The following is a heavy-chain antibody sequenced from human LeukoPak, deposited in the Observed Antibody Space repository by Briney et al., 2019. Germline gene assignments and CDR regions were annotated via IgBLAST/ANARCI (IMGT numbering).Heavy chain of an antibody. CDR2: IYTSGST. D-gene: IGHD5-12*01. Sequence: SETLSLTCTVSGGSISSYYWSWIRQPAGKGLEWLGRIYTSGSTNYNPSLKSRVTMSVDTSKNQFSLKLSSVTAADTAVYYCARGVATTQFGGAFDIWGQGTMVTVSS. J-gene: IGHJ3*02. CDR3: ARGVATTQFGGAFDI. CDR1: GGSISSYY. V-gene: IGHV4-4*07.